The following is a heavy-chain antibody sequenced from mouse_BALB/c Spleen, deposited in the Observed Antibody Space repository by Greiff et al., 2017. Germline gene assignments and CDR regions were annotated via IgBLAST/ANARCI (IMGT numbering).Heavy chain of an antibody. CDR1: GFSLTSYG. J-gene: IGHJ1*01. CDR3: ARGGATNWYFDV. D-gene: IGHD3-1*01. Sequence: QVQLKQSGPGLVQPSQSLSITCTVSGFSLTSYGVHWVRQSPGKGLEWLGVIWSGGSTDYNAAFISRLSISKDNSKSQVFFKMNSLQANDTAIYYCARGGATNWYFDVWGAGTTVTVSS. CDR2: IWSGGST. V-gene: IGHV2-2*02.